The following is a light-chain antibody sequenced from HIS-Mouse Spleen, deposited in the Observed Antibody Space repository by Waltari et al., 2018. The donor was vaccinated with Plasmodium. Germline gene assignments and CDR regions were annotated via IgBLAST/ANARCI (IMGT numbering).Light chain of an antibody. CDR1: SSAVGVYNY. CDR2: EVS. Sequence: QSALTQPPSASGSPGQSVTISCTGTSSAVGVYNYVSWYQQHPGKAPKLMIYEVSKRPSGVPDRFSGSKSGNTASLTVSGLQAEDEADYYCSSYAGSNVVFGGGTKLTVL. J-gene: IGLJ2*01. CDR3: SSYAGSNVV. V-gene: IGLV2-8*01.